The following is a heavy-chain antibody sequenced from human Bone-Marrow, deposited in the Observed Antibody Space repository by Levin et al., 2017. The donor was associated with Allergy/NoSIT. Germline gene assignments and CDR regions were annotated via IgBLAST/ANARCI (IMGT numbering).Heavy chain of an antibody. CDR2: ISSSGSTI. V-gene: IGHV3-11*01. CDR1: GFTFSDYY. D-gene: IGHD5-24*01. CDR3: ASGAVGRWLQLWGSDAFDI. Sequence: GGSLRLSCAASGFTFSDYYMSWIRQAPGKGLEWVSYISSSGSTIYYADSVKGRFTISRDNAKNSLYLQMNSLRAEDTAVYYCASGAVGRWLQLWGSDAFDIWGQGTMVTVSS. J-gene: IGHJ3*02.